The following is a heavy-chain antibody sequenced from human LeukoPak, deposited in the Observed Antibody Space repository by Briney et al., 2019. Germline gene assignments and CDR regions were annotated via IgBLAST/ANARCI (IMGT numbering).Heavy chain of an antibody. V-gene: IGHV3-30*18. CDR3: AKASTFGELNRPFDH. CDR1: GFTFSTHG. D-gene: IGHD3-10*01. J-gene: IGHJ5*02. Sequence: GRSLRLSCAASGFTFSTHGMHWVRQAPGKGLEWVTVLSSDGRDKYYADSVKGRFTISRDNSKNTLFLQMNSLRAEDTAVYYCAKASTFGELNRPFDHWGQGTLVTVSS. CDR2: LSSDGRDK.